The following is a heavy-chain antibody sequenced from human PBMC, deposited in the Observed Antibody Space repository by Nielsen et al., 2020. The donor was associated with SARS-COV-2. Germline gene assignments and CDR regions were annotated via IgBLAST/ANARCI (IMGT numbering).Heavy chain of an antibody. V-gene: IGHV3-49*04. CDR3: SRVSAGAFDL. Sequence: GESLKISCTTSGFSFGEYGLTWVRQAPGKGLEWVGFMRGQVFGGASEFAASVKGRFSMSRDDSKSIMYLQMNSLKTEDTAVYFCSRVSAGAFDLWGQGTMVTVSS. CDR1: GFSFGEYG. J-gene: IGHJ3*01. CDR2: MRGQVFGGAS.